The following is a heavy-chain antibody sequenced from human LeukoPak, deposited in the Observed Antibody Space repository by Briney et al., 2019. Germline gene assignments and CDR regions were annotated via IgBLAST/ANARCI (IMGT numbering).Heavy chain of an antibody. D-gene: IGHD1-26*01. Sequence: PSETLSLTCTVSGGSISSGGYYWSWIRQHPGKGLEWIGSICYSGSTYYNPSLKSRVTISVDTSKNQFSLKLSSVTAADTAVYYCARHSGRELGDFDYWGQGTLVTVSS. CDR1: GGSISSGGYY. CDR3: ARHSGRELGDFDY. CDR2: ICYSGST. V-gene: IGHV4-39*01. J-gene: IGHJ4*02.